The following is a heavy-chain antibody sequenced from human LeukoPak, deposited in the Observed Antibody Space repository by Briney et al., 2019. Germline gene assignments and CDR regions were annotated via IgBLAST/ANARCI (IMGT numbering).Heavy chain of an antibody. CDR2: LSDRSDRT. D-gene: IGHD3-10*01. Sequence: GGSLRLSCTASGFTLSSYAMTWVRQAPGKGLEWVSSLSDRSDRTFYADSVKGRFTISRDNSKNTLFLQMNSLRVEDTAVYYCAKDPRVLLWFGDYFDYWGQGTLVTVSS. V-gene: IGHV3-23*01. CDR1: GFTLSSYA. J-gene: IGHJ4*02. CDR3: AKDPRVLLWFGDYFDY.